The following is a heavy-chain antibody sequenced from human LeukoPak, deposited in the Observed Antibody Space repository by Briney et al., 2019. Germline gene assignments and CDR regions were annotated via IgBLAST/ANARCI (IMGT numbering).Heavy chain of an antibody. CDR1: GFTFSDYY. CDR3: ARAILFKEGTYYDFWSGQLNWFDP. Sequence: PGRSLRLSCAASGFTFSDYYMSWIRQAPGKGLEWVSYISSSGSTIYYADSVKGRFTISRDNAKNSLYLQTNSLRAEDTAVYYCARAILFKEGTYYDFWSGQLNWFDPWGQGTLVTVSS. V-gene: IGHV3-11*01. J-gene: IGHJ5*02. CDR2: ISSSGSTI. D-gene: IGHD3-3*01.